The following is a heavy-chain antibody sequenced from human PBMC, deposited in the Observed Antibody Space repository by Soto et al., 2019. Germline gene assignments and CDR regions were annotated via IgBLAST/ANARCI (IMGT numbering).Heavy chain of an antibody. CDR2: IIPIFGTA. CDR3: ARTGATIVHYYYYGMDV. CDR1: GGTFSSYA. J-gene: IGHJ6*02. D-gene: IGHD1-26*01. Sequence: SVKVSCKASGGTFSSYAISWVRQAPGQGLEWMGGIIPIFGTANYAQKLQGRVTITADESTSTAYMELSSLRSEDTAVYYCARTGATIVHYYYYGMDVWGQGTTVTVSS. V-gene: IGHV1-69*13.